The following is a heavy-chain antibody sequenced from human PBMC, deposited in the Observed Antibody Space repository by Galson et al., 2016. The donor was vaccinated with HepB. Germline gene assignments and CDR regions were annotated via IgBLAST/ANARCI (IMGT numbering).Heavy chain of an antibody. V-gene: IGHV3-43*01. CDR1: GFSFDNYN. Sequence: SLRLSCAASGFSFDNYNMHWVRQVPGKSLEWVSFISWDGDTTYYADSLKGRFTISRDNDKSSLYLQMKGLKNEDTALYYCVKAAATAAGISSFESWGQGTLVTVSS. CDR2: ISWDGDTT. D-gene: IGHD6-13*01. J-gene: IGHJ4*02. CDR3: VKAAATAAGISSFES.